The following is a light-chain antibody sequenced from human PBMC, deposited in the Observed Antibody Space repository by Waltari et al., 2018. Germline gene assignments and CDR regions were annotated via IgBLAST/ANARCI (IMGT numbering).Light chain of an antibody. CDR1: QIVSSN. Sequence: EIVMTQSPATLSVSPGERATLSCRASQIVSSNLAWYQQQPGQAPRLLIYGATTRATGIPARFSGSGSGTEFTLTISSLQSEDFAIYYCQQYNNWPPQDAFGQGTKLEIK. CDR2: GAT. J-gene: IGKJ2*01. CDR3: QQYNNWPPQDA. V-gene: IGKV3-15*01.